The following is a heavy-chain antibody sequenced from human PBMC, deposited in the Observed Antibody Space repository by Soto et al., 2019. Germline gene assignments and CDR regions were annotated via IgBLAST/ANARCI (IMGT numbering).Heavy chain of an antibody. Sequence: QVQLVQSGAEVKKPGSSVKVSCKASGGTFSSYAISWVRQAPGQGLEWMGGIIPIFGTANYAQKFQGRVTITAEKSTSTAYMELSSLRSEDTAVYYCARAQTSYSSSWYGSGYYYYYGMDVWGQGTTVTVSS. CDR3: ARAQTSYSSSWYGSGYYYYYGMDV. V-gene: IGHV1-69*06. J-gene: IGHJ6*02. D-gene: IGHD6-13*01. CDR1: GGTFSSYA. CDR2: IIPIFGTA.